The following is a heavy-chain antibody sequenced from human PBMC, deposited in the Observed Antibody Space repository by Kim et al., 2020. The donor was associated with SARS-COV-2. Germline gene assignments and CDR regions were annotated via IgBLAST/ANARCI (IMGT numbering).Heavy chain of an antibody. D-gene: IGHD3-22*01. CDR2: IYHSGST. CDR3: ARVPLTSYDSSGYYSLPLGYFDY. Sequence: SETLSLTCAVSGGSISSSNWWSWVRQPPGKGLEWIGEIYHSGSTNYNPSLKSRVTISVDKSKNQFSLKLSSVTAADTAVYYCARVPLTSYDSSGYYSLPLGYFDYWGQGTLVTVSS. CDR1: GGSISSSNW. J-gene: IGHJ4*02. V-gene: IGHV4-4*02.